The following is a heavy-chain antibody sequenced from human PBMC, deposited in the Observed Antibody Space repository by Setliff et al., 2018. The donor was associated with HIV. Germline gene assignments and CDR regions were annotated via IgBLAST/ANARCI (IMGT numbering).Heavy chain of an antibody. V-gene: IGHV3-11*06. CDR2: ITGSSSYT. CDR3: ARAGVYYDSSGYCIDY. J-gene: IGHJ4*02. Sequence: PGGSLRLSCAASGFTFSDYYMSWIRQAPGKGLEWVSYITGSSSYTNYADSVKGRFTISRDNAKNSLYLQMNSLRAEDTAVYYCARAGVYYDSSGYCIDYWGQGTLVTVSS. D-gene: IGHD3-22*01. CDR1: GFTFSDYY.